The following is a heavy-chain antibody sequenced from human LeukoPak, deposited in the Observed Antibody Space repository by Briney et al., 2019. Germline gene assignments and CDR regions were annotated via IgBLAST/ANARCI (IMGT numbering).Heavy chain of an antibody. J-gene: IGHJ4*02. D-gene: IGHD1-26*01. V-gene: IGHV3-33*01. Sequence: GGSLRLSCAASGFTFSSYGMHWVRQAPGKGLEWVAVIWYDGSNKYYADSVKGRFTISRDNSKNTLYLQMNSLRAEDTAVYYCARDFRSGSYCIDYWGQGTLVTVSS. CDR3: ARDFRSGSYCIDY. CDR2: IWYDGSNK. CDR1: GFTFSSYG.